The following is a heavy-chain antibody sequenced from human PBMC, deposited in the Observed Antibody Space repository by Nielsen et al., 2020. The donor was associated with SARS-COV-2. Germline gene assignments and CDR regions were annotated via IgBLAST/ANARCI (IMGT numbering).Heavy chain of an antibody. V-gene: IGHV4-39*07. CDR2: IYYSGST. D-gene: IGHD6-6*01. J-gene: IGHJ4*02. CDR3: ARDHKLVPIDY. CDR1: GGSISSSSYY. Sequence: SETLSLTCTVSGGSISSSSYYWGWIRQPPGKGLEGIGSIYYSGSTYNNPSLKSRVTKSVDTSKNQFSLKLSSVTAADTAVYYCARDHKLVPIDYWGQGTLVTVSS.